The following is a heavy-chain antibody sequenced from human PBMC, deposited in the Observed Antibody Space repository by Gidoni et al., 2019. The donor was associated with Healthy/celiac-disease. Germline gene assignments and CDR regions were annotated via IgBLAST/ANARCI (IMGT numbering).Heavy chain of an antibody. Sequence: EVQLVESGGGLVQPGRSLRLSCAASGFTFDDYAMHWVRQAPGKGLGWVSGISWNSGSIGYADSGKGRFTISRDNAKNSLYLQMNSLRAEDTALYYCAKASFWREGSYGMDVWGQGTTVTVSS. D-gene: IGHD3-3*01. CDR2: ISWNSGSI. V-gene: IGHV3-9*01. CDR1: GFTFDDYA. CDR3: AKASFWREGSYGMDV. J-gene: IGHJ6*02.